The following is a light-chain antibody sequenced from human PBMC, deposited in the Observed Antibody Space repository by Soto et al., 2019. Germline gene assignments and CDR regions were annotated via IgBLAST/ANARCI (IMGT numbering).Light chain of an antibody. CDR1: SSDVGSHNT. CDR2: DVT. V-gene: IGLV2-14*01. Sequence: QSVLTQPASVSGSPGQSITIPCTGTSSDVGSHNTVSWYQQHPGKAPKLMIYDVTNRPSGVSYRFSGSKSGNTASLTISGLQAEDEADYYCSSYRSSNTPVVFGGGTKLNVL. CDR3: SSYRSSNTPVV. J-gene: IGLJ2*01.